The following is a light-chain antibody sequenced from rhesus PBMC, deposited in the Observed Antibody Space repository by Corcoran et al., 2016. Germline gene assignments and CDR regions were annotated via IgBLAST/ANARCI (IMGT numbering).Light chain of an antibody. J-gene: IGKJ2*01. V-gene: IGKV4-1*01. Sequence: DIVMTQSPDSLAVSLGERVTINCKSSQSLLYSSNNKNYLAWYQQKPGQAPKLLIYWASPRESGVPNRFSGSGSGTDFTLTISGLQAEDVAVYYGQQYYSTPYSFGQGTKVEIK. CDR3: QQYYSTPYS. CDR2: WAS. CDR1: QSLLYSSNNKNY.